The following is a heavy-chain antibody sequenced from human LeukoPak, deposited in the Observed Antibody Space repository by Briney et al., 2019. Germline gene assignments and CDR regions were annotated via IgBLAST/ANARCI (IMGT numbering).Heavy chain of an antibody. CDR1: GGSIRSSTYY. J-gene: IGHJ3*02. V-gene: IGHV4-39*01. D-gene: IGHD6-19*01. Sequence: SETLSLTCTVSGGSIRSSTYYWGWIRQPPGKGLEWIGSIYYSGNTYYNPSLKSRLTISVDTSKNQFSLRLSSVTAADTAVYYCATQAVAGTFDIWSQGTMVTVSS. CDR3: ATQAVAGTFDI. CDR2: IYYSGNT.